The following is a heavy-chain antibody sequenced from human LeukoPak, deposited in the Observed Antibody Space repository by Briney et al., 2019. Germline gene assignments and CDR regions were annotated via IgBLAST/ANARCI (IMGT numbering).Heavy chain of an antibody. CDR1: GFTFSIYA. CDR2: ISGSGDTT. J-gene: IGHJ4*02. V-gene: IGHV3-23*01. D-gene: IGHD5-18*01. CDR3: TKGSSLYNYGIH. Sequence: PGGSLRLSCAASGFTFSIYAMNWVRQAPGKGLEWVSGISGSGDTTYYADTHYADSVKGRFTISRDNSKNTLYLQMNSLRAEDTAVYYCTKGSSLYNYGIHWGQGTLVTVSS.